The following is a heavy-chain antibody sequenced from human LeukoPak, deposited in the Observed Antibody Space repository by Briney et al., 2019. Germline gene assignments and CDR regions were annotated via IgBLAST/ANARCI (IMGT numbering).Heavy chain of an antibody. CDR2: MNEYGSEI. CDR3: ARDRLPVDY. CDR1: GFIFSDFS. V-gene: IGHV3-7*01. J-gene: IGHJ4*02. Sequence: GGSLRLSCAVSGFIFSDFSMSWVRQAPGKGLEWVAKMNEYGSEIFYVDSVKGRFTISRDNSKNSLYLQVNSLRAEDTAVYYCARDRLPVDYWGQGTLVTVSS.